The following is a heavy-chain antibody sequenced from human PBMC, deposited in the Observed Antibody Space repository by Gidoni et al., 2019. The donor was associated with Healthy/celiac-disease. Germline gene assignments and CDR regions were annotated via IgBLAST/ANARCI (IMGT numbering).Heavy chain of an antibody. Sequence: EVQLVESGGGLVQPGGSLRLSCAASGFTFSSYWMSWVRQAPGKGLEWVANIKQDGSEKYYVDSVKGRFTISRDNAKNSLYLQMNSLRAEDTAVYYCARNPPLWIATIDYWGQGTLVTVSS. D-gene: IGHD2-2*03. CDR1: GFTFSSYW. CDR3: ARNPPLWIATIDY. J-gene: IGHJ4*02. CDR2: IKQDGSEK. V-gene: IGHV3-7*03.